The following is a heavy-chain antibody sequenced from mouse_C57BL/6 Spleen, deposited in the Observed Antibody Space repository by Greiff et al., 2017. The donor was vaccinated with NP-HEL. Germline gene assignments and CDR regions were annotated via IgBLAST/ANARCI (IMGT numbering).Heavy chain of an antibody. CDR1: GYTFTSYD. J-gene: IGHJ4*01. V-gene: IGHV1-85*01. D-gene: IGHD3-1*01. Sequence: QVQLKESGPELVKPGASVKLSCKASGYTFTSYDINWVKQRPGQGLEWIGWIYPRDGSTKYNEKFKGKATLTVDTSSSTAYMELHSLTSEDSAVYFCARSGDYDAMDYWGQGTSVTVSS. CDR3: ARSGDYDAMDY. CDR2: IYPRDGST.